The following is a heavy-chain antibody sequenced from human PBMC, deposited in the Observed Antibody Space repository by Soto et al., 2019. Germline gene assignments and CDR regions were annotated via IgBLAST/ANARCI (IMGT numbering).Heavy chain of an antibody. Sequence: QVQLQESGPGLVKPSETLSLTCTVSGGSISSYYWSWIRQPPGKGLEWIGYIYYSGSTNYHPSLKGRVTIAVDTSQHQFSLNLSSVTAADTAVYYCARDREHHYGGNYYYYRMDLWGQGTAVTLSS. CDR2: IYYSGST. CDR3: ARDREHHYGGNYYYYRMDL. D-gene: IGHD4-17*01. CDR1: GGSISSYY. J-gene: IGHJ6*02. V-gene: IGHV4-59*01.